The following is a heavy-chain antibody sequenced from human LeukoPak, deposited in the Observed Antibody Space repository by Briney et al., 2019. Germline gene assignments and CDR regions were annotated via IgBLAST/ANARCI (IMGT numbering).Heavy chain of an antibody. D-gene: IGHD6-19*01. V-gene: IGHV1-69*13. CDR2: IIPIFGTA. CDR3: ASQWLALDAFDI. CDR1: GYTFTSYD. Sequence: ASVKVSCKASGYTFTSYDINWVRQATGQGLEWMGGIIPIFGTANYAQKFQGRVTITADESTSTAYMELSSLRSEDTAVYYCASQWLALDAFDIWGQGTMVTVSS. J-gene: IGHJ3*02.